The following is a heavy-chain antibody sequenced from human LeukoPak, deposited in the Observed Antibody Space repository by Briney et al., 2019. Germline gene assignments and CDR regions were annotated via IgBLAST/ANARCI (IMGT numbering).Heavy chain of an antibody. Sequence: PGGSLRLSCAASGFTFSSYAMSWVRQAPGKGLEWVSAISGSGGSTYYADSVKGRFTISRDNSKNTLYLQMNSLRAEDTAVYYCAKGPRYCSGGSCPYYFDYWGQGTLVTVSS. CDR2: ISGSGGST. CDR1: GFTFSSYA. D-gene: IGHD2-15*01. CDR3: AKGPRYCSGGSCPYYFDY. J-gene: IGHJ4*02. V-gene: IGHV3-23*01.